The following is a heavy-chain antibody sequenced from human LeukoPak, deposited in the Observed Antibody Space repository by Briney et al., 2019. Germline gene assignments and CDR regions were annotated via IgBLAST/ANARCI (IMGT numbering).Heavy chain of an antibody. V-gene: IGHV3-74*03. D-gene: IGHD2-8*01. J-gene: IGHJ4*02. CDR2: ISDDGSIT. CDR1: GFTFSRDW. Sequence: GGSLRLSCAASGFTFSRDWMHWVRQAPGKGPEWVSRISDDGSITTYADPVQGRLTISRDNAKSTMFLQMNSLRAEDTAVYFCARRFYQTNVYDRHFDHWGQGILVTVSS. CDR3: ARRFYQTNVYDRHFDH.